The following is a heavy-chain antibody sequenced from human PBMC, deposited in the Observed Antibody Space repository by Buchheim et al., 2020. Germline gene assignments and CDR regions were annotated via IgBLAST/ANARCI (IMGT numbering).Heavy chain of an antibody. Sequence: QVQLQQWGAGLLKPSETLSLTCAVYGGSFSGYYWSWIRQPPGKGLEWIGDINHSGSTKYNSSLKSRVTISVDTSKKQLSLMLSSVTAADTAVYYCARGPHPITVIVVVTYFDYWGQGTL. CDR2: INHSGST. V-gene: IGHV4-34*01. CDR1: GGSFSGYY. CDR3: ARGPHPITVIVVVTYFDY. D-gene: IGHD3-22*01. J-gene: IGHJ4*02.